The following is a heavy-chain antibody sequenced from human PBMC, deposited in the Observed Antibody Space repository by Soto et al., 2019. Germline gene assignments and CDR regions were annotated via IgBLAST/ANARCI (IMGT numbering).Heavy chain of an antibody. CDR3: ASAPSALYGY. CDR1: VFSVNNY. V-gene: IGHV3-53*01. CDR2: MYSGGGT. J-gene: IGHJ1*01. D-gene: IGHD3-16*01. Sequence: PGGSLRLSCAASVFSVNNYVSWVRLARGKGLEWVSVMYSGGGTWYTDSVKGRFTISRDNSKNTLYLQMKSLRAEDTALYYCASAPSALYGYSGQGTLVTVSS.